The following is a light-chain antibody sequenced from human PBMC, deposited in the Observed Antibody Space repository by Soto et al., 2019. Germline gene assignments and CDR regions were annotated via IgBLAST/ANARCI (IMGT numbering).Light chain of an antibody. CDR1: QSVSSY. CDR2: DAS. Sequence: ENGFTHSTSTLSFFAVERAALPCRASQSVSSYLAWYQQKPGQAPRLLIYDASNRATGIPARFSGSGSGTDFTLTISSLEPEDFAVYYCQQRSNWPTFGQGTKVDI. J-gene: IGKJ1*01. CDR3: QQRSNWPT. V-gene: IGKV3-11*01.